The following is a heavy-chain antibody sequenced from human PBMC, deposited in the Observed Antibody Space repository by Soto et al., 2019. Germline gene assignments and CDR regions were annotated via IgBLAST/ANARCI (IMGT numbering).Heavy chain of an antibody. Sequence: QVQLQESGPGLVKPSQTLSLTCTVSGGSISSGDYYWSWIRQPPGKGLEWIGYIYYSGSTYYNPSLKSRVTISVDTSKNQFSLKLSSVTAADTVVYYCARELRSITIFGVVAGTFDIWGQGTMVTVSS. CDR3: ARELRSITIFGVVAGTFDI. D-gene: IGHD3-3*01. V-gene: IGHV4-30-4*01. CDR1: GGSISSGDYY. J-gene: IGHJ3*02. CDR2: IYYSGST.